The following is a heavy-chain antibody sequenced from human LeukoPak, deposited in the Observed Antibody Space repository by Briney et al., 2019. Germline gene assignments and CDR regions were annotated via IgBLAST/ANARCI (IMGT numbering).Heavy chain of an antibody. V-gene: IGHV4-4*07. J-gene: IGHJ4*02. CDR1: GGSFTSFY. D-gene: IGHD3-10*01. CDR2: FFSSGNT. CDR3: ARYSGIYGDDY. Sequence: NPSETLSLTCTVSGGSFTSFYWSWIRQPAGKGLEWIGRFFSSGNTNYNPSFKSRASISVDKSKNQFSLKLTSVTAADTAVYYCARYSGIYGDDYWGQGTLVSVSS.